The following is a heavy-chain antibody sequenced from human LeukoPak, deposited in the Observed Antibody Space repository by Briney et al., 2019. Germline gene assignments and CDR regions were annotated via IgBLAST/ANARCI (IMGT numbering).Heavy chain of an antibody. Sequence: PGGSLRLSCAASGFTFSTYWMNWLRQVPGRGLEWVANIKQDGSEKYYVDSVKGRFTISRDNAKNSLYPQMNSLRAEDTAVYYCARDYSSRTADYWGQGTPVTVSS. V-gene: IGHV3-7*05. D-gene: IGHD6-19*01. CDR1: GFTFSTYW. J-gene: IGHJ4*02. CDR2: IKQDGSEK. CDR3: ARDYSSRTADY.